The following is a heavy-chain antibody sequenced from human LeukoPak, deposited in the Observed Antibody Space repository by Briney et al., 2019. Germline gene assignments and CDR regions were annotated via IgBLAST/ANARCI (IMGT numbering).Heavy chain of an antibody. CDR1: GYSFTGHW. Sequence: GESLKISCEAFGYSFTGHWIGWVRQMPGRGLEFMGTISPGDSDTRYSPSFEGCVSISVDKSINTAYLQWSGLKASDTAMYYCARYGKSGTYSHGFDVWGQGTMVIVSS. V-gene: IGHV5-51*01. CDR3: ARYGKSGTYSHGFDV. D-gene: IGHD3-10*01. J-gene: IGHJ3*01. CDR2: ISPGDSDT.